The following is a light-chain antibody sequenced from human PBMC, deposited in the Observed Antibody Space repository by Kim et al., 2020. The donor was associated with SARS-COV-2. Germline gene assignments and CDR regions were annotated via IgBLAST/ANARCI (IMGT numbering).Light chain of an antibody. V-gene: IGLV3-19*01. CDR3: CSRDSTAKDYV. CDR1: SLRKSY. Sequence: ALGQTVRITCQGDSLRKSYASWYQQKPGQAPKLVMSDDNNRPSGIPDRFSGSSSGSTASLTITGAQAEDEADYYCCSRDSTAKDYVFGTGTKVSVL. J-gene: IGLJ1*01. CDR2: DDN.